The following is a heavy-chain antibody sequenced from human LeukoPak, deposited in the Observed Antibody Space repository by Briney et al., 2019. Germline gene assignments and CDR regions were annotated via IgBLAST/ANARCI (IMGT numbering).Heavy chain of an antibody. CDR1: GFTFSSYW. Sequence: GGSLRLSCAASGFTFSSYWMHWVRQAPGKGLVWVSRINSDGSSTSYADSVKGRFTISRDNAKNTLYLQMNSLRAEDTAVYYCARAGGTVVKYYFDYWGQGTLVTVSS. J-gene: IGHJ4*02. CDR2: INSDGSST. V-gene: IGHV3-74*01. CDR3: ARAGGTVVKYYFDY. D-gene: IGHD4-23*01.